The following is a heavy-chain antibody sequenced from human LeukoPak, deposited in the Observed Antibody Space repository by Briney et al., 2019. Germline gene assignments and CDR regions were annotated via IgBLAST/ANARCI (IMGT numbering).Heavy chain of an antibody. CDR2: MNPNGGNT. CDR3: ATEGNYNWFDS. D-gene: IGHD1-7*01. J-gene: IGHJ5*01. CDR1: GYTFASHD. Sequence: ASAKVSCRASGYTFASHDINWVRQASGQGLEWMGWMNPNGGNTGYAQKFQGRVTMTRNTSISTAYMELSSLRFEDTAVYYCATEGNYNWFDSWGQGTLVTVSS. V-gene: IGHV1-8*01.